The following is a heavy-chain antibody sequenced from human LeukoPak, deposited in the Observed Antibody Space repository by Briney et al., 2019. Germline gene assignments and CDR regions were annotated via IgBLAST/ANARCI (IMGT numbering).Heavy chain of an antibody. CDR1: GFTFSGSA. J-gene: IGHJ3*02. D-gene: IGHD2-2*01. CDR3: TRGSSNSDAFDI. CDR2: FRSRHNNYAT. Sequence: GGSLKLSCAASGFTFSGSAMHWVRQATGKGLEWIGRFRSRHNNYATTYGASVKGRFTISRDDLKNTAYLQMNSLKTEDTAVYYCTRGSSNSDAFDIWGQGTMVTVSS. V-gene: IGHV3-73*01.